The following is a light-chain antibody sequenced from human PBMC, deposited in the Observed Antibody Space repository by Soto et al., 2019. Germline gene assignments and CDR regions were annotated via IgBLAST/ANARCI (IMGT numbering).Light chain of an antibody. V-gene: IGKV3-15*01. CDR2: GAS. Sequence: EIVMTQSPATLSVSPGERVTLSCRASQSVSSDLAWYQQKPGQAPRLLIYGASTRATSVPARFSGSGSGTEFTLTIRSLQSEDFAVYYCQQYNNWPRTFGQGTKLEIK. J-gene: IGKJ2*02. CDR1: QSVSSD. CDR3: QQYNNWPRT.